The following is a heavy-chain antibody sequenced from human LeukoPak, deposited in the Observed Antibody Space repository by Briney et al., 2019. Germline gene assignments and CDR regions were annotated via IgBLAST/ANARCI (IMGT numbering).Heavy chain of an antibody. CDR3: AREEAVAGSDSYYYYMDV. Sequence: GGSLRLSCAASGFTFSSYSMNWVRQAPGKGLELVSSISSSSSYIYYADSVKGRFTISRDNAKNSLYLQMNSLRAEDTAVYYCAREEAVAGSDSYYYYMDVWGKGTTVTVSS. D-gene: IGHD6-19*01. CDR2: ISSSSSYI. V-gene: IGHV3-21*01. J-gene: IGHJ6*03. CDR1: GFTFSSYS.